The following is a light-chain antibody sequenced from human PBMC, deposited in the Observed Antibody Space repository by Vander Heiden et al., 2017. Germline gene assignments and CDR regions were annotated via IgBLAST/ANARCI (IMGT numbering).Light chain of an antibody. CDR2: DAS. CDR1: QSISTW. V-gene: IGKV1-5*01. Sequence: DIQMTQSPSTLSASVGDRVTITCRASQSISTWLAWYQQKLGRAPKRLIYDASSLQSGVPSRFSGSGSGTDFTLAISSLQPDDFATYYCQQYNSYPLTFGGGTKVEIK. J-gene: IGKJ4*01. CDR3: QQYNSYPLT.